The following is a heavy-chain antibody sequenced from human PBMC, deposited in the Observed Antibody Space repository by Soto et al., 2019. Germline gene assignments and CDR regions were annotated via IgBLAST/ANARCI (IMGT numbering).Heavy chain of an antibody. D-gene: IGHD3-22*01. CDR3: ARRSMIVLLDAFDI. Sequence: QLQLQESGPGLVKPSETLSLTCTVSGGSISSSSYYWGWIRQPPGKGLEWIGSIYYSGSTYYNPSLKSRVTISVDTSKNQFSLKLSSVTAADTAVYYCARRSMIVLLDAFDIWGQGTMVTVSS. CDR1: GGSISSSSYY. V-gene: IGHV4-39*01. J-gene: IGHJ3*02. CDR2: IYYSGST.